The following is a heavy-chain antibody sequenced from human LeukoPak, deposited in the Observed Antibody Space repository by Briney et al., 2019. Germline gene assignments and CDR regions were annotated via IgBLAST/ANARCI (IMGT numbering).Heavy chain of an antibody. CDR3: AVVVPAAFDY. CDR1: GFTFSSYS. J-gene: IGHJ4*02. Sequence: GGSLRLSCAASGFTFSSYSMNWARQAPGKGLEWVSSISSSSSYIYYADSVKGRFTISRDSAKNSLYLQMNSLRAEDTAVYYCAVVVPAAFDYWGQGTLVTVSS. CDR2: ISSSSSYI. D-gene: IGHD2-2*01. V-gene: IGHV3-21*01.